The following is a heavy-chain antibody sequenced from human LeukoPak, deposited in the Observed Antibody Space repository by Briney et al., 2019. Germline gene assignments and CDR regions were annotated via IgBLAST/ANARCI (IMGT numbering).Heavy chain of an antibody. CDR1: GYSFTTHW. V-gene: IGHV5-51*01. J-gene: IGHJ3*02. Sequence: KDGESLKISCKGSGYSFTTHWIAWVRQMPGKGLEWMGTIYPGDSYTKYSPAFQGQVTISADKSVTTAYLQWSSLKASDTAMYYCARRLIVVVPAAGNDAFDIWGQGTMVTVSS. CDR2: IYPGDSYT. CDR3: ARRLIVVVPAAGNDAFDI. D-gene: IGHD2-2*01.